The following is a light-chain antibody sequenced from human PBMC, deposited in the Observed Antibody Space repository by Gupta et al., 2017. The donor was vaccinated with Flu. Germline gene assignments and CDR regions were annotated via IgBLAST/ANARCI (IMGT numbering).Light chain of an antibody. J-gene: IGKJ1*01. CDR3: HQYKNWPKT. CDR2: GAS. V-gene: IGKV3-15*01. Sequence: EKIMTQSPATLSVSPGESVTLSCTASQSVGRNVAWYQLKPGQPPRLLIYGASTTATDVPGRFSGSGSGTEFTLTITSLQSEDFAVYYCHQYKNWPKTFGQGTKV. CDR1: QSVGRN.